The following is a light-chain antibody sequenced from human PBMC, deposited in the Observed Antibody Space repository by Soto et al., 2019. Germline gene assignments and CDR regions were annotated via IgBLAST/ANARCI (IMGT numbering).Light chain of an antibody. Sequence: DIVMAQSPGSLAVSLGETATISCRSSHSVLHSPNNKNYMTWYQHKPGQPPKMLIYWASIRVSGVPDRFSGSGSGTDFTLTISGLQAEDVAVYYCQQYYGSPYTFGQGTKLEIK. CDR2: WAS. J-gene: IGKJ2*01. V-gene: IGKV4-1*01. CDR1: HSVLHSPNNKNY. CDR3: QQYYGSPYT.